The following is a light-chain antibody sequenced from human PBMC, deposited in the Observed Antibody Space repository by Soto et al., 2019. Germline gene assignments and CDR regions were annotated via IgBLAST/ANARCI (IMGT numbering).Light chain of an antibody. CDR1: QDLSNY. J-gene: IGKJ5*01. CDR3: QQYANLPAT. CDR2: DAS. Sequence: DIQMTQSPSSLSASIGDRVTITCQASQDLSNYLNWYQQKPGKAPKLLIYDASNLETGVPSRFSGSGSWTDFTFTTSSLQPEDIATYYCQQYANLPATFGQGTRLEIK. V-gene: IGKV1-33*01.